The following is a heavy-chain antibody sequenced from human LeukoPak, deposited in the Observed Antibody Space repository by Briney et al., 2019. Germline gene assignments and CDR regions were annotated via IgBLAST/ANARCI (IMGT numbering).Heavy chain of an antibody. CDR3: TREMYIAATGRGPFGS. J-gene: IGHJ4*02. Sequence: ASVKVSCKASGYTFTGYYIHWVRQAPGQGLEWMGWINPNSGGTNYAQKFQGRVTMTRDTSISTAYMELSRLGSDDTAVYYCTREMYIAATGRGPFGSWGQGTLVTVSS. CDR2: INPNSGGT. D-gene: IGHD6-13*01. CDR1: GYTFTGYY. V-gene: IGHV1-2*02.